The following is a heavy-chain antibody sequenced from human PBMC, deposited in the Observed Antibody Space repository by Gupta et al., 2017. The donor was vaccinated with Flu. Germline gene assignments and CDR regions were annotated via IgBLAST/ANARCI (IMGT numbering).Heavy chain of an antibody. CDR1: Y. V-gene: IGHV4-34*01. CDR2: INHSGST. J-gene: IGHJ3*02. D-gene: IGHD3-22*01. CDR3: ARSPSITMIVVVLNAFDI. Sequence: YGSWIRQPPGKGLEWIGEINHSGSTNYNPSLKSRVTISVDTSKNQFSLKLSSVTAADTAVYYCARSPSITMIVVVLNAFDIWGQGTMVTVSS.